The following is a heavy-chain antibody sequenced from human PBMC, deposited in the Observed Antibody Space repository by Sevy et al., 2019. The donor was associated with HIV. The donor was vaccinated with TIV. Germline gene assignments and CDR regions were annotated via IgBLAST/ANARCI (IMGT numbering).Heavy chain of an antibody. CDR3: ARDRDITFGGGDAFDV. J-gene: IGHJ3*01. CDR2: IIPMFGSA. D-gene: IGHD3-16*01. Sequence: ASVKVSCKASGGTFGTYSISWLRQAHGQGLEWMGVIIPMFGSANYEQRFQGGVTITAEKSTSTAYMELSSLRSEESAVYYCARDRDITFGGGDAFDVWGQGTMVTVSS. V-gene: IGHV1-69*06. CDR1: GGTFGTYS.